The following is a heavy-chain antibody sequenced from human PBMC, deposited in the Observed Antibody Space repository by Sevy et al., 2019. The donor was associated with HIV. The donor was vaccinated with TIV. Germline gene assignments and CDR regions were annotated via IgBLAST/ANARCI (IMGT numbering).Heavy chain of an antibody. Sequence: GGYLRLSCAASGFTFSSYAMHWVRQAPGKGLEWVADIIYDGSKKYYADSVKGRFTISRDNSKNTLYLQMNSLRAEDTVVHYCARDQHDYVRNLRTGWFDPWGQGTLVTVSS. CDR3: ARDQHDYVRNLRTGWFDP. D-gene: IGHD3-16*01. CDR1: GFTFSSYA. J-gene: IGHJ5*02. V-gene: IGHV3-30-3*01. CDR2: IIYDGSKK.